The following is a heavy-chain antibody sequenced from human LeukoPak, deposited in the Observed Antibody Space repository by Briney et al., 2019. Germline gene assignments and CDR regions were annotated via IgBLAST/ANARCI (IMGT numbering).Heavy chain of an antibody. CDR1: GFTFDDYA. V-gene: IGHV3-9*01. D-gene: IGHD6-19*01. CDR3: AKDLSEYSSGSDY. Sequence: GGSLRLSCAASGFTFDDYAMHWVRQAPGKGLEWVSGISWNSGSIGYADSVKGRFTISRDNAKNSLYLQMNSLRAEDTALYYCAKDLSEYSSGSDYWGQGTLVTVSS. J-gene: IGHJ4*02. CDR2: ISWNSGSI.